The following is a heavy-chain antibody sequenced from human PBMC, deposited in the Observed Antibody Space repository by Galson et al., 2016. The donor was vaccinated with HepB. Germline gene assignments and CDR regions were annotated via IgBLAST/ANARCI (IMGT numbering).Heavy chain of an antibody. CDR3: ARDRHLGELTLDY. J-gene: IGHJ4*02. Sequence: SLRLSCAASGFMFSSYAIHWVRQAPGKGLEWVSVISYDGSNEYYADSVKGRFTISRDNSRNTLFLQMDGPRVEDTAVYYCARDRHLGELTLDYWGQGAPVIVSS. CDR1: GFMFSSYA. CDR2: ISYDGSNE. D-gene: IGHD3-16*01. V-gene: IGHV3-30-3*01.